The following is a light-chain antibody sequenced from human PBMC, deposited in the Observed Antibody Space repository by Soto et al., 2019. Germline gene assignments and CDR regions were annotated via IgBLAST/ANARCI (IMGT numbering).Light chain of an antibody. CDR3: AAWDDSLNGPNWV. CDR2: SNN. J-gene: IGLJ3*02. CDR1: SSNIGSNT. Sequence: QSVLTQPPSASGTPGQRVTISCSGSSSNIGSNTVNSYQQHPGTAPKLLIYSNNHRPSGVPDRFSGSKSGTSASLAISGLQSEDEADYYCAAWDDSLNGPNWVFGGGTKLTVL. V-gene: IGLV1-44*01.